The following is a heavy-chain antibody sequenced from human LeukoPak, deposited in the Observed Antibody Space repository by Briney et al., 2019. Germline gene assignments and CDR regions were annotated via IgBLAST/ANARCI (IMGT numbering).Heavy chain of an antibody. Sequence: ASVKVSCKASGGTFSSYAISWVRQAPGQGLEWMGGIIPIFGTANYAQKFQGRVTITADKSTSTAYMELSSLRSEDTAVYYCARPVKYCSGGSCYFEAGFYYMDVWGKGTTVTVSS. CDR2: IIPIFGTA. J-gene: IGHJ6*03. CDR1: GGTFSSYA. CDR3: ARPVKYCSGGSCYFEAGFYYMDV. D-gene: IGHD2-15*01. V-gene: IGHV1-69*06.